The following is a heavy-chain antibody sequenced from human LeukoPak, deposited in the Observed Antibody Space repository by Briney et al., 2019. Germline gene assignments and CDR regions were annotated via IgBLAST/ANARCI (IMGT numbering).Heavy chain of an antibody. CDR1: GGSVNSGSYY. V-gene: IGHV4-61*01. J-gene: IGHJ4*02. CDR3: ARAAYSGSYHSDY. CDR2: IYYSGST. D-gene: IGHD1-26*01. Sequence: SETLSLTCTVSGGSVNSGSYYWNWIRQPPGKGLEWIGYIYYSGSTNYNPSLKSRVTISVDMSKNQFSLKLSSVTAADTAVYYCARAAYSGSYHSDYWGQGTLVTVSS.